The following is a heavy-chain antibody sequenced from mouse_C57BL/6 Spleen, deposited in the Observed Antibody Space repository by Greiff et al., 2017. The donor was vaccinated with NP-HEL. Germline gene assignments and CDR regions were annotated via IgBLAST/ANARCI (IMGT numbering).Heavy chain of an antibody. CDR3: ARGGGYGSSPLFAY. V-gene: IGHV1-80*01. CDR2: IYPGDGDT. Sequence: VQLQQSGAELVKPGASVKISCKASGYAFSSYWMNWVKQRPGKGLEWIGQIYPGDGDTNYNGKFKGKATLTADKSSSTAYMQLSSLTSEDSAVYFCARGGGYGSSPLFAYWGKGTLVTVSA. CDR1: GYAFSSYW. J-gene: IGHJ3*01. D-gene: IGHD1-1*01.